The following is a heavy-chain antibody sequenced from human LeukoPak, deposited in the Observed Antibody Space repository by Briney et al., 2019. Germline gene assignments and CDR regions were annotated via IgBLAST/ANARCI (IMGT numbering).Heavy chain of an antibody. CDR1: GFTFSSYC. D-gene: IGHD6-13*01. Sequence: GGSLRLSCAASGFTFSSYCMHWVRQTPGKGLVWVSHINSDGSTTAYADSVKGRFTISRDNAKNTLYLQMNSLRAEDTAVYYCAIDPYSSSSYWGQGTLVTVSS. CDR3: AIDPYSSSSY. CDR2: INSDGSTT. J-gene: IGHJ4*02. V-gene: IGHV3-74*01.